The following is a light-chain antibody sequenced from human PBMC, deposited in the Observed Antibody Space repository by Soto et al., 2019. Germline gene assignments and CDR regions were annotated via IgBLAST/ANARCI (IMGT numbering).Light chain of an antibody. V-gene: IGLV1-44*01. Sequence: QAVVTQAPSASGTPGQRVTISRSGSSSNIGSNTVSWYQQVPGTAPKLLIYSNDQRPSGVPDRFSGSKSGTSASLAIGGLQSEDEADYYCAAWDGSLNGWVFGGGTKLTVL. CDR3: AAWDGSLNGWV. CDR2: SND. J-gene: IGLJ2*01. CDR1: SSNIGSNT.